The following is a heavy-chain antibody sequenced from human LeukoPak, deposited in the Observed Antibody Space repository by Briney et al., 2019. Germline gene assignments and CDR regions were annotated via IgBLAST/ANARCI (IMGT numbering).Heavy chain of an antibody. CDR3: AAQVMGGFAGNWFDP. J-gene: IGHJ5*02. CDR2: INPSGGDT. D-gene: IGHD3-16*01. Sequence: GASVKVSCKASGYSFTSHYMHWLRQAPGQGLEWMGVINPSGGDTRNAQTFQGRVTMTRDTSTSTVYMELNSLRAEDAAVYFCAAQVMGGFAGNWFDPWGQGTLVTVSS. V-gene: IGHV1-46*03. CDR1: GYSFTSHY.